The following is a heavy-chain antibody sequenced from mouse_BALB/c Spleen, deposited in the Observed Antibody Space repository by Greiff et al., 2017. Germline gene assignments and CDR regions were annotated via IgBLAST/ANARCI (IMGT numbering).Heavy chain of an antibody. CDR1: GFNIKDTY. J-gene: IGHJ2*01. Sequence: EVKLMESGAELVKPGASVKLSCTASGFNIKDTYMHWVKQRPEQGLEWIGRIDPANGNTKYDPKFQGKATITADTSSNTAYLQLSSLTSEDTAVYYCARSGTMITTFDYWGQGTTLTVSS. D-gene: IGHD2-4*01. CDR3: ARSGTMITTFDY. CDR2: IDPANGNT. V-gene: IGHV14-3*02.